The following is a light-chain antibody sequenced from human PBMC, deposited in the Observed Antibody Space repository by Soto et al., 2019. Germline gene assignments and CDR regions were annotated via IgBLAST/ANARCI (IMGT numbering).Light chain of an antibody. CDR2: KDS. CDR1: VLAKKY. V-gene: IGLV3-27*01. Sequence: SYELTQPSSVSVSPGQTARITCSGDVLAKKYARWFQQKPGQAPVLVIYKDSERPSGIPERFSGSSSGTTVTLTISGAQVEDEADYYCHSAADPFWVFGGGTKVTVL. CDR3: HSAADPFWV. J-gene: IGLJ3*02.